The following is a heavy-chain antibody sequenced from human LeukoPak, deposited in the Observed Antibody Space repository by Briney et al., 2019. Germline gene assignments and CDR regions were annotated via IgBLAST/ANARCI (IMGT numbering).Heavy chain of an antibody. D-gene: IGHD3-10*01. J-gene: IGHJ4*02. CDR3: ARDPGYYGSGKSDY. CDR1: GFTFSSYS. Sequence: PGGSLRLSCAASGFTFSSYSMNWVRQAPGKGLEWVSSISSSSSYIYYADSVKGQFTISRDNAKNSLYLQMNSLRAEDTAVYYCARDPGYYGSGKSDYWGQGTLVTVSS. CDR2: ISSSSSYI. V-gene: IGHV3-21*01.